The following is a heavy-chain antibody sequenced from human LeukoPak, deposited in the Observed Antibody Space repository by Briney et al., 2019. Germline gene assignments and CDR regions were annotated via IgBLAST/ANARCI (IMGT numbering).Heavy chain of an antibody. V-gene: IGHV4-30-4*01. CDR3: ARGLGITFGGVIADY. D-gene: IGHD3-16*02. Sequence: SETLSLTCSVSGASITSGDYYWSWIRQPPGKGLEWIGYIYYSGSTYYNPSLKSRVTISVDTSKNQFSLKLSSVTAADTAVYYCARGLGITFGGVIADYWGQGTLVTVSS. CDR2: IYYSGST. CDR1: GASITSGDYY. J-gene: IGHJ4*02.